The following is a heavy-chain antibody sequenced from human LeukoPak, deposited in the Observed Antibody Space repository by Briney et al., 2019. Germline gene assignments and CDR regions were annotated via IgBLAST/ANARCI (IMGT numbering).Heavy chain of an antibody. D-gene: IGHD3-22*01. CDR1: GGSVSSGSYY. CDR3: ARVPIPYYYDSSGYVDI. Sequence: PSETLSLTCTVSGGSVSSGSYYWGWIRQPPGKGLEWIGNIYYSGSTYYNPSLKSRVTISVETSKNQFSLKLSSVTAADTAVYYCARVPIPYYYDSSGYVDIWGQGTMVTVSS. V-gene: IGHV4-39*07. J-gene: IGHJ3*02. CDR2: IYYSGST.